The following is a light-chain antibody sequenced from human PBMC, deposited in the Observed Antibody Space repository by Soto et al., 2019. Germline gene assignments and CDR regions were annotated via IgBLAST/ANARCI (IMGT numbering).Light chain of an antibody. J-gene: IGLJ3*02. CDR2: EVS. CDR3: TSYSRYSVLV. V-gene: IGLV2-14*01. CDR1: SSDIGGYKY. Sequence: QSVLTQPPSVSGSPGQSITISCTGTSSDIGGYKYVSWYQQHPGKAPKLIIFEVSNRPSGVSDRFSGSNSGNTASLTISGLQAEDEADYYCTSYSRYSVLVFGGGTKVTVL.